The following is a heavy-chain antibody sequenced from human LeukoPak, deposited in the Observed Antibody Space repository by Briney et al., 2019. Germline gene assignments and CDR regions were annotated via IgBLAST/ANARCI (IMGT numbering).Heavy chain of an antibody. CDR2: IIPIFGTA. V-gene: IGHV1-18*01. CDR1: GYTFTSYG. CDR3: ARCGSSWPNWFDP. J-gene: IGHJ5*02. Sequence: ASVKVSCKASGYTFTSYGISWVRQAPGQGLERMGGIIPIFGTANYAQKLQGRVTMTTDTSTSTAYMELRSLRSDDTAVYYCARCGSSWPNWFDPWGQGTLVTVSS. D-gene: IGHD6-13*01.